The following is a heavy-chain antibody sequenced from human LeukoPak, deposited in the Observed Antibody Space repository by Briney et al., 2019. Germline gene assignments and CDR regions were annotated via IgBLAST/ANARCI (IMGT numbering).Heavy chain of an antibody. J-gene: IGHJ4*02. V-gene: IGHV3-74*01. CDR1: EFTFSSYW. Sequence: GGSLRLSCEASEFTFSSYWMHWVRQAPGKGLVWVSRINSDGRTTIYADSVKGRFTISRDNAKNTLYLQMNSLRDEDTAVYYCASEGYYESSGYTIRFSYWGQGTLVTVYS. D-gene: IGHD3-22*01. CDR3: ASEGYYESSGYTIRFSY. CDR2: INSDGRTT.